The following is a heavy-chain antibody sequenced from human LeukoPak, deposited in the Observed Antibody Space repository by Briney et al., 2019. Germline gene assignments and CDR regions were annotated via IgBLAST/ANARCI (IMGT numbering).Heavy chain of an antibody. CDR2: ISRSGSTI. D-gene: IGHD1-26*01. Sequence: GGSLRLSCAASGFTFSSYEMNWVRQARGKGLEWVSYISRSGSTIYYADSVKDRFTISRDNAKNSLYLQMNSLRAEDTAVYYCARDRSGSSPFDYWGQGTLVTVSS. CDR3: ARDRSGSSPFDY. V-gene: IGHV3-48*03. J-gene: IGHJ4*02. CDR1: GFTFSSYE.